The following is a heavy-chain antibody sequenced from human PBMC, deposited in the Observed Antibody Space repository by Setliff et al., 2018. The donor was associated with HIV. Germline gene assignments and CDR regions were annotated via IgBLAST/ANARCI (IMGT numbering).Heavy chain of an antibody. CDR1: GGSISSYY. Sequence: SETLSLTCTVSGGSISSYYWSWIRQPPGKGLEWIGYIYTSGSTNYNPSLKSRATLPVDTSKNQYSLKLSSVTAAATAVYYCARDQRYCTNALCPEALVVWGKGTTVHVSS. D-gene: IGHD2-8*01. CDR2: IYTSGST. V-gene: IGHV4-4*08. CDR3: ARDQRYCTNALCPEALVV. J-gene: IGHJ6*04.